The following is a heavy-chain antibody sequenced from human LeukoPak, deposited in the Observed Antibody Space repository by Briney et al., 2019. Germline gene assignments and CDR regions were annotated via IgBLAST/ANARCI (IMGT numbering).Heavy chain of an antibody. V-gene: IGHV4-34*01. CDR2: INHSGST. D-gene: IGHD6-19*01. Sequence: PSETLSLTCAVYGGSFSGYYWSWIRQPPGKGLEWIGEINHSGSTNYNPSLKSRVTISVDTSKNQFSLKLSSVTAADTAVHYCASVVAVAGNDYFDYWGQGTLVTVSS. CDR3: ASVVAVAGNDYFDY. CDR1: GGSFSGYY. J-gene: IGHJ4*02.